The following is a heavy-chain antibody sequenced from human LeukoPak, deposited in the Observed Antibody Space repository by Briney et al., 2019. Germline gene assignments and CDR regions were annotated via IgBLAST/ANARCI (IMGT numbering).Heavy chain of an antibody. J-gene: IGHJ5*02. Sequence: SETLSLTCVVSGYSISSGHYWGWIRQPPGKGLEWIGSIYHSGSTYYNPSLKSRVTISVDTSKNQFSLKLSSVTAADTAVYYCARDRGGIVVVVAATRWFDPWGQGTLVTVSS. CDR2: IYHSGST. V-gene: IGHV4-38-2*02. CDR3: ARDRGGIVVVVAATRWFDP. D-gene: IGHD2-15*01. CDR1: GYSISSGHY.